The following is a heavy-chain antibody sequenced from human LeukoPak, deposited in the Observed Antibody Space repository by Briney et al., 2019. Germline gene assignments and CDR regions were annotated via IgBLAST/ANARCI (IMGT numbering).Heavy chain of an antibody. J-gene: IGHJ4*02. Sequence: LGGSLRLSCAASGFTFSSYGMHWVRQAPGKGLEWVAFIRYDGSNKYYADSVKGRFTISRNNSKNTLYLQMNSLRAEDTAVYYCAKDISSSWYGDYFDYWGQGTLVTVSS. CDR1: GFTFSSYG. D-gene: IGHD6-13*01. CDR3: AKDISSSWYGDYFDY. V-gene: IGHV3-30*02. CDR2: IRYDGSNK.